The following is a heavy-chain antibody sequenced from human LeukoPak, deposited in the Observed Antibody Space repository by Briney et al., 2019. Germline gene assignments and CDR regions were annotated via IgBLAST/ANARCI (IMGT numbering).Heavy chain of an antibody. CDR1: GYTFTSYA. J-gene: IGHJ3*02. CDR3: ARRVKAVRGVHDAFDI. D-gene: IGHD3-10*01. V-gene: IGHV1-3*01. CDR2: INAGNGNT. Sequence: ASVKVSCKASGYTFTSYAMHWVRQAPGQRLEWMGWINAGNGNTKYSQKFQGRVTITRDTSASTAYMELSSLRSEDTAVYYCARRVKAVRGVHDAFDIWGQGTKVTVSS.